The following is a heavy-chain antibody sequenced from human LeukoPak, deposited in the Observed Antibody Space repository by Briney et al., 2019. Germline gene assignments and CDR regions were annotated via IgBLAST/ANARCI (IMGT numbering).Heavy chain of an antibody. CDR1: GFTFSSYA. J-gene: IGHJ4*02. CDR2: ISGSGGST. D-gene: IGHD3-10*01. V-gene: IGHV3-23*01. Sequence: PGGSLRLSCAASGFTFSSYAMSWVRQAPGKGLEWVSAISGSGGSTYYADSVKGRFTISRDNSKNTLYLQMNRLRAEDTAVYYCAKGELWFGELLSSHLDYWGQGTLVTVSS. CDR3: AKGELWFGELLSSHLDY.